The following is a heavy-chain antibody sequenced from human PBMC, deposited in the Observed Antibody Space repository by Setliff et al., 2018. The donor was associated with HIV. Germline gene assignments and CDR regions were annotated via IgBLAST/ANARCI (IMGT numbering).Heavy chain of an antibody. CDR1: GFIFRNAW. J-gene: IGHJ6*02. V-gene: IGHV3-15*01. D-gene: IGHD3-3*01. Sequence: GGSLRLSCAASGFIFRNAWMSWVRQGPGKGLEWVGRIKSKADGGTTDYAASVKGRFTISRDDSKNTLYLQMNSLKIEDTAVYYCARDNLYYNLYDGSPVYGMDVWGQGTTVTVSS. CDR3: ARDNLYYNLYDGSPVYGMDV. CDR2: IKSKADGGTT.